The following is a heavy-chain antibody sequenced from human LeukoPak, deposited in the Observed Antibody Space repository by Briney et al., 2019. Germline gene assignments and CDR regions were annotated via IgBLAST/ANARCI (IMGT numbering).Heavy chain of an antibody. D-gene: IGHD2-2*01. CDR1: GYTFTGYY. CDR3: ARELGVPPDCSSTSCYLDY. Sequence: ASVKVSCKASGYTFTGYYMHWVRQAPGQGLERMGWINPNSGGTNYAQKFQGRVTMTRDTSISTAYMELSRLRSDDTAVYYCARELGVPPDCSSTSCYLDYWGQGTLVTVSS. J-gene: IGHJ4*02. V-gene: IGHV1-2*02. CDR2: INPNSGGT.